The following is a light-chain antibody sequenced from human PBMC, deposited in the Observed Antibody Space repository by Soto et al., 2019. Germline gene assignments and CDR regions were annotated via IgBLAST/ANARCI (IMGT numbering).Light chain of an antibody. CDR3: QQYHIYSRT. J-gene: IGKJ1*01. Sequence: DIQMTQSPSTLSASVGDRVTITCRASQSISNWLAWYQQKPGKAPKVLIYKASSLESGVPSRFSGSGSGTEFTLPISSLQPDDFATYYCQQYHIYSRTFGQGTKVEIK. CDR1: QSISNW. V-gene: IGKV1-5*03. CDR2: KAS.